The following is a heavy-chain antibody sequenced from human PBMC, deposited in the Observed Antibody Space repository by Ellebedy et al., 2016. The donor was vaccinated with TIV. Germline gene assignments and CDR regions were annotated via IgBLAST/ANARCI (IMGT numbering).Heavy chain of an antibody. V-gene: IGHV3-7*01. J-gene: IGHJ3*02. CDR1: GFSFSSYW. CDR2: INQGGSER. Sequence: GESLKISCEASGFSFSSYWMTWVRQAPGKGLEWVANINQGGSERHYVDSVKGRFTISRDNAKNSLYLQMNSLRVDDAAMYYCATDGSYGDYLSPTHAFEIWGQGTMLIVSS. CDR3: ATDGSYGDYLSPTHAFEI. D-gene: IGHD1-26*01.